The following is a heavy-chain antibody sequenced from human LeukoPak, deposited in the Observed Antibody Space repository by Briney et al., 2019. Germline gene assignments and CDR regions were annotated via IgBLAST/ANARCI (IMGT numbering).Heavy chain of an antibody. CDR3: AKEGVVYCSSTSCYRGYYYYGMDV. J-gene: IGHJ6*02. CDR1: GFTFSSYS. D-gene: IGHD2-2*01. CDR2: ISGSGGST. Sequence: SGGSLRLSCAASGFTFSSYSMNWVRQAPGKGLEWVSAISGSGGSTYYADSVKGRFTISRDNSKNTLYLQMNSLRAEDTAVYYCAKEGVVYCSSTSCYRGYYYYGMDVWGQGTTVTVSS. V-gene: IGHV3-23*01.